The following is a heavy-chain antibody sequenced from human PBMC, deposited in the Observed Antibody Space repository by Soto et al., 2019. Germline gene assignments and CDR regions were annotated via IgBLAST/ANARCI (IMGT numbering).Heavy chain of an antibody. D-gene: IGHD6-13*01. V-gene: IGHV3-23*01. CDR2: ITGRGDTT. CDR1: GFDFSAYA. CDR3: AKDLGAAGAFDY. J-gene: IGHJ4*02. Sequence: EVQLLESGGGLVQPGGSLRLSCAASGFDFSAYAMSWVRQAPGKGLEWVSAITGRGDTTDYADSVKGRFTISRDNSKNTLYLQMNSLRAEDTAVYYCAKDLGAAGAFDYWRQGNLVTVYS.